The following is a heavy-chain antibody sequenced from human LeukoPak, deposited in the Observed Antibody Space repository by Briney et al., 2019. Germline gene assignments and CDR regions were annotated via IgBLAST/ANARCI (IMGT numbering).Heavy chain of an antibody. V-gene: IGHV1-46*01. CDR1: GYNFISYY. CDR2: INPSGGST. Sequence: ASVKVSCKASGYNFISYYMHWVRQAPGQGLEWMGIINPSGGSTSYAQKFQDRVTMTRDTSTSTVYMELSSLKSEDTAGYYCAQEGVVLVDTVRYYYYGMDVWGKGNTVTVSS. D-gene: IGHD2-21*01. J-gene: IGHJ6*04. CDR3: AQEGVVLVDTVRYYYYGMDV.